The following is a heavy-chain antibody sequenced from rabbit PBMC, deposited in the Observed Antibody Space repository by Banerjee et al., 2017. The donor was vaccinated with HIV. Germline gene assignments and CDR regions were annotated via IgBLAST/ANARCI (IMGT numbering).Heavy chain of an antibody. J-gene: IGHJ3*01. D-gene: IGHD6-1*01. CDR2: IHAGSSGST. Sequence: QQQLEESGGDLVKPEGSLTLTCTASGLDFSTSYYMCWVRQAPGKGLEWIACIHAGSSGSTYYASWAKGRFTISKTSSTTVTLQMTSLTAADTATYFCARGVTYGYDGYDLWGQGTLVTVS. V-gene: IGHV1S45*01. CDR3: ARGVTYGYDGYDL. CDR1: GLDFSTSYY.